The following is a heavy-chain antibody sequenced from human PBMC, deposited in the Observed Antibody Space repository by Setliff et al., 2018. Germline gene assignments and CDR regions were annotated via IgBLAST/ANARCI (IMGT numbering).Heavy chain of an antibody. V-gene: IGHV3-7*03. CDR2: IKEDGSEE. CDR1: GFSFSNYY. CDR3: ARTCSGSGCYAGLES. D-gene: IGHD2-15*01. Sequence: GSLRLSCVASGFSFSNYYMSWVRQAPGKGLEWVANIKEDGSEEYYVDSVKGRFTISRDNAKNSVFLQMNSLRADDTAVYYCARTCSGSGCYAGLESWGQGTPVTVSS. J-gene: IGHJ4*02.